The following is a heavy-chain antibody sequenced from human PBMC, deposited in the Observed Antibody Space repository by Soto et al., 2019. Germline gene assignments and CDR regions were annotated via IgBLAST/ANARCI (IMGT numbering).Heavy chain of an antibody. D-gene: IGHD6-6*01. Sequence: SETLSLTCAVYGGSFSCYYWSGIRHPPGKGLEWIGEINHSGSTNYNPSLKSRVTISVDSSKNQFSLKLSSVTAADTAVYYCARGASSSSPSWFDPWGQGTLVTVSS. V-gene: IGHV4-34*01. CDR1: GGSFSCYY. CDR3: ARGASSSSPSWFDP. CDR2: INHSGST. J-gene: IGHJ5*02.